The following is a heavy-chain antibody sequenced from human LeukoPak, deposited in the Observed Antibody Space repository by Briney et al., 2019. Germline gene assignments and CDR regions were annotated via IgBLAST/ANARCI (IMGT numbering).Heavy chain of an antibody. Sequence: GGPLRLSCAASGFHFSSYWMSWVRAAPGKGVEGVVNIKQDGSEKYYVDSVKGRFTISRDNAKNLLYLQMNSLRAEDTAVYYCARIGYCSSTSCRDAFDIWGQGTMVTVSS. CDR1: GFHFSSYW. CDR2: IKQDGSEK. V-gene: IGHV3-7*01. J-gene: IGHJ3*02. D-gene: IGHD2-2*01. CDR3: ARIGYCSSTSCRDAFDI.